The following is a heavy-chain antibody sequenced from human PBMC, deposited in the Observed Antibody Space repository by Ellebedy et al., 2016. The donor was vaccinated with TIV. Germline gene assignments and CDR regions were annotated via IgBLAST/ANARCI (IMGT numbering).Heavy chain of an antibody. J-gene: IGHJ6*02. D-gene: IGHD2-2*01. Sequence: AASVKVSCKASGYTFTGYYMHWVRQAPGQGLEWMGWINPNSGGTNYAQKFQGWVTMTRDTSISTAYMELNRLRSDDTAVYYCARGFCSSTSCYLGGYGMDDWGQGTTVTVSS. CDR2: INPNSGGT. CDR3: ARGFCSSTSCYLGGYGMDD. V-gene: IGHV1-2*04. CDR1: GYTFTGYY.